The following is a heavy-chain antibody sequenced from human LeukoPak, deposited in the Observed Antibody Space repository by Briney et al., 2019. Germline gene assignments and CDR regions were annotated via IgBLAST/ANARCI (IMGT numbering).Heavy chain of an antibody. CDR3: ARVASSWYVFGVEIVP. D-gene: IGHD6-13*01. Sequence: SQTLSLTCTVSGGSISSGSYYWSWIRQPAGKGLEWIGRIYTSGSTNYNPSLKSRVTISVDTSKNQFSLKLSSVTAADTAVYYCARVASSWYVFGVEIVPWGRGTLVTVSS. CDR1: GGSISSGSYY. CDR2: IYTSGST. J-gene: IGHJ2*01. V-gene: IGHV4-61*02.